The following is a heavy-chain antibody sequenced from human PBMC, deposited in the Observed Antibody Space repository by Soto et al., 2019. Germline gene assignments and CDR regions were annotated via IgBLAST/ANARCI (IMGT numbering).Heavy chain of an antibody. V-gene: IGHV4-30-4*01. Sequence: SETLSLTCTVSGGSISSGDYYWSWIRQPPGKGLEWIGYIYYSGSTYYNPSLKSRVTISVDTSKNQFSLKLSSVTAADTAVYYCARADYGDSEKENWFDPWGQGTLVIVSS. D-gene: IGHD4-17*01. CDR1: GGSISSGDYY. CDR3: ARADYGDSEKENWFDP. J-gene: IGHJ5*02. CDR2: IYYSGST.